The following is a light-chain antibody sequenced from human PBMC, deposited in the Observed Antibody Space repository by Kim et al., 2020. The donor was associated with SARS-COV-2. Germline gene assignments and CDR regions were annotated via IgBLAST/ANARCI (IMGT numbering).Light chain of an antibody. V-gene: IGKV3-15*01. CDR1: QSVNSN. CDR2: GAS. Sequence: EIVMTQSPATLSVSPGERATLSCRASQSVNSNLAWYQQKPGQAPRLLIYGASTRATGIPARFSGSGSGTEFTLTISSLQSEDFAVYYCQQYNNWPPKYTFGQGTKLEI. CDR3: QQYNNWPPKYT. J-gene: IGKJ2*01.